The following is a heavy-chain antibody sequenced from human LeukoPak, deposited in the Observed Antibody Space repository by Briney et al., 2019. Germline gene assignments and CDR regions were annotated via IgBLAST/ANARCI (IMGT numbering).Heavy chain of an antibody. D-gene: IGHD1-7*01. CDR3: TSPGTETSVLQ. Sequence: GGSLRLSCAASGFTFSGSTIHWVRQSSGKGLEWVGRIRTKANNYATAYAASVKGRFTISRDDSENTAYLQMNSLKTEDTAVYYCTSPGTETSVLQWGQGTLVTVSS. J-gene: IGHJ4*02. V-gene: IGHV3-73*01. CDR2: IRTKANNYAT. CDR1: GFTFSGST.